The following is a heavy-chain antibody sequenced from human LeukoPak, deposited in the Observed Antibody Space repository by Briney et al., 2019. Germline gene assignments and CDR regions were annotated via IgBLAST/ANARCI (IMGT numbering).Heavy chain of an antibody. Sequence: PSGTLSLTCAVSGGSISSSNWRSWVRQPPGKGLEWIGEIYHSGSTNYNPSLKSRVTISVDKSKNQFSLKLSSVTAADTAVYYCARRIVVVPAAPLDYWGQGTLVTVSS. CDR1: GGSISSSNW. V-gene: IGHV4-4*02. J-gene: IGHJ4*02. CDR2: IYHSGST. D-gene: IGHD2-2*01. CDR3: ARRIVVVPAAPLDY.